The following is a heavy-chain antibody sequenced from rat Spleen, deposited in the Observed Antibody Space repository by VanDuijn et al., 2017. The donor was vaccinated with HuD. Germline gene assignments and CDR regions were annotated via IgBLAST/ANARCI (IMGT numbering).Heavy chain of an antibody. V-gene: IGHV5-17*01. CDR1: GFTFSDYA. CDR2: IIYDGSST. CDR3: TRDRYYYSGGDNWFAY. Sequence: EVQLVESGGGLVQPGNSLKLSCAASGFTFSDYAMAWVRQSPKKGLEWVATIIYDGSSTYYRDSVKGRFTISRDNAKNTLYLQMDSLRSEDTATYYCTRDRYYYSGGDNWFAYWGQGTLVTVSS. D-gene: IGHD1-1*01. J-gene: IGHJ3*01.